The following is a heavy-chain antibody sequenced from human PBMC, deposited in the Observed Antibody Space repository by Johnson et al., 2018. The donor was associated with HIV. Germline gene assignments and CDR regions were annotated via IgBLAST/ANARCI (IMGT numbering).Heavy chain of an antibody. Sequence: MQLVESGGGVVQPGGSLRLSCAASGFTFSSYGMHWVRQAPGKGLEWVSAISGSGGSTYYADSVKGRFTISRDNSKNTLYLQMNSLRAEDTAVYYCARAPHDAFDVWGQGTMVTVSS. CDR1: GFTFSSYG. V-gene: IGHV3-23*04. CDR3: ARAPHDAFDV. J-gene: IGHJ3*01. CDR2: ISGSGGST.